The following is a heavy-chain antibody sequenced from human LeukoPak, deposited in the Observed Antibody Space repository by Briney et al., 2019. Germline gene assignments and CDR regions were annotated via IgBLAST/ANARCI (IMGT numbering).Heavy chain of an antibody. V-gene: IGHV3-66*02. CDR3: ARGGTNFDY. CDR2: IYSGGST. D-gene: IGHD1-1*01. Sequence: ETLSLTCAVYGGSFSGYYWSWIRQPPGKGLEWVSVIYSGGSTYYADSVKGRFTISRDNSKNTLYLQMNSLRVEDTAVYYCARGGTNFDYWGQGTLVTVSS. CDR1: GGSFSGYY. J-gene: IGHJ4*02.